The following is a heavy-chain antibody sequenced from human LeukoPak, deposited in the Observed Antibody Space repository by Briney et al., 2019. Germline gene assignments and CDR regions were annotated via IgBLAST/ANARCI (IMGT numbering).Heavy chain of an antibody. CDR3: ARRAGDYSHPYDC. V-gene: IGHV3-30*04. Sequence: GGSLRLSCAASGFTFSSYAMHWVRQAPGKGLEWVAVISYDGSNKYYADSVKGRFTISRDNSKNTLYLQMNSLRAEDTAVYYCARRAGDYSHPYDCWGQGTLVTVSS. D-gene: IGHD3-22*01. J-gene: IGHJ4*02. CDR1: GFTFSSYA. CDR2: ISYDGSNK.